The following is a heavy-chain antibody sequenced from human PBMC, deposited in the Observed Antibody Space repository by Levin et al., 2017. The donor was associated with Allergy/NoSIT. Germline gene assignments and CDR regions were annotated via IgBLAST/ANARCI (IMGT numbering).Heavy chain of an antibody. J-gene: IGHJ4*02. CDR2: I. V-gene: IGHV3-9*01. CDR3: AKDGGSTKWYVDS. Sequence: IGYADSVRGRFTISRDNAESYLYLQMNSLRAEDTAFYYCAKDGGSTKWYVDSWGQGTLVTVSS. D-gene: IGHD2-15*01.